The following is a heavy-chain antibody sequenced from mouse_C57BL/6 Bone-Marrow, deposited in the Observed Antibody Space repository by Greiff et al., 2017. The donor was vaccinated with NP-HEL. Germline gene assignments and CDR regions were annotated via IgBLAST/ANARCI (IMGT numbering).Heavy chain of an antibody. CDR2: IYPGNSDT. V-gene: IGHV1-5*01. CDR3: TPTVVDWYFDV. CDR1: GYTFTSYW. Sequence: EVQLQQSGTVLARPGASVKMSCKTSGYTFTSYWMHWVKQRPGQGLEWIGAIYPGNSDTSYNQKFKGKAKLTAVTSASTAYMELSSLTNEDAAVYYCTPTVVDWYFDVWGTGTTVTVSS. J-gene: IGHJ1*03. D-gene: IGHD1-1*01.